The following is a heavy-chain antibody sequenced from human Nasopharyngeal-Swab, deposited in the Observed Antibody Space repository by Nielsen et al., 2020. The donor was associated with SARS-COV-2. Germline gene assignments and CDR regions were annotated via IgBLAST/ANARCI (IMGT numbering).Heavy chain of an antibody. J-gene: IGHJ4*02. Sequence: GESLKISCKASRYKFVEYWFGWVRQKPGKGLEWMGIIYPGDSDVRYSPSFQGQVTMSVDKSITTAYLQWRSLKASDTAIYFCTKLLIRGIFDSWGQGTLVTVSS. CDR2: IYPGDSDV. CDR3: TKLLIRGIFDS. CDR1: RYKFVEYW. D-gene: IGHD3-10*01. V-gene: IGHV5-51*01.